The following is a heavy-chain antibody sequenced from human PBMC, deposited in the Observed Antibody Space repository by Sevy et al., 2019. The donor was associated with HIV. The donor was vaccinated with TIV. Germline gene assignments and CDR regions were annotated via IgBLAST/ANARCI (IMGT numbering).Heavy chain of an antibody. CDR2: ISPSGGST. CDR1: GFIFNTYA. Sequence: GGSLRLSCSASGFIFNTYAMTWVRQAPGKGLDWVSTISPSGGSTYYADSVRGRFSISRDNSKNTVYLEMNSLRVEDTAVYYCAKEALWGFDPWGQGTLVTVSS. D-gene: IGHD3-16*01. J-gene: IGHJ5*02. CDR3: AKEALWGFDP. V-gene: IGHV3-23*01.